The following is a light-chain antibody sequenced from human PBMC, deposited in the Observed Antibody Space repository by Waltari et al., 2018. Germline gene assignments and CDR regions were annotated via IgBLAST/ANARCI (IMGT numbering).Light chain of an antibody. V-gene: IGLV3-1*01. J-gene: IGLJ2*01. CDR3: QACDSSGV. CDR2: QDS. Sequence: SYELPQQPAGSVCPGQTPSIPRPGDKLGAQSACGYQQKPGQSPVLVIYQDSKRPSGIPERFSGSNSGNTATLTISGTQAMDEADYYCQACDSSGVFGGGTKLTVL. CDR1: KLGAQS.